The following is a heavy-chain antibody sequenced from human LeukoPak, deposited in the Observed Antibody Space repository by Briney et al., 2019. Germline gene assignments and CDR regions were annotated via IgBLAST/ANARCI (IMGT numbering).Heavy chain of an antibody. D-gene: IGHD3-10*01. V-gene: IGHV3-9*01. Sequence: PGGSLRLSCVASGFTFDDYAMHWVRQAPGKGLEWVSGISWNSGSIGYADSVKGRFTISRDNAKNSLYLQMNSLRAEDTALYYCAKGPFTMVRGEDYFDYWGQGTLVTVSS. CDR3: AKGPFTMVRGEDYFDY. J-gene: IGHJ4*02. CDR2: ISWNSGSI. CDR1: GFTFDDYA.